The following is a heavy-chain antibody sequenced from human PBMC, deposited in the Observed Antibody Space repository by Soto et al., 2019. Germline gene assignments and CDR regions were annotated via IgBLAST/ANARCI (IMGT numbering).Heavy chain of an antibody. J-gene: IGHJ4*02. CDR2: INAGNGNT. D-gene: IGHD2-21*02. CDR3: ARSIVVVTALDY. CDR1: GYTFTSYA. V-gene: IGHV1-3*01. Sequence: GASVKVSCKASGYTFTSYAMQWVRQAPGQRLEWMGWINAGNGNTKYSQKFQGRVTITRDTSASTAYMELSGLRSEDTAVYYCARSIVVVTALDYWGQGTLVTVSS.